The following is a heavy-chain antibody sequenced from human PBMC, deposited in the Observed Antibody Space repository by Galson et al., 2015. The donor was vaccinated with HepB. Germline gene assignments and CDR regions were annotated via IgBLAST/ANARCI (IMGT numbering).Heavy chain of an antibody. D-gene: IGHD2-21*02. V-gene: IGHV1-18*01. Sequence: SVKVSCKASGYRFANFGISWVRQAPRQGLEWMGWISTHNGNTKYAQKFQGRVTMTTDTSTTTAHMELRNLRYDDTALYYCARDYVVTMKNWFDPWGQGTLVTVSS. CDR3: ARDYVVTMKNWFDP. CDR1: GYRFANFG. J-gene: IGHJ5*02. CDR2: ISTHNGNT.